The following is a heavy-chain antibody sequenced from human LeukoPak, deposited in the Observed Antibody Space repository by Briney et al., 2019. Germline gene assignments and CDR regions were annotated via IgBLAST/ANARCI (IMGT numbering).Heavy chain of an antibody. CDR1: GFTFSSYS. V-gene: IGHV3-21*01. CDR3: ARAASQDY. Sequence: PGGSLRLSCAASGFTFSSYSMNRVRQAPANGPEWVSSISSSSSYIYYADSVKGRFTISRDNAKNSLYLQMNSLRAEDTAVYYCARAASQDYWGQGTLVTVSS. CDR2: ISSSSSYI. J-gene: IGHJ4*02.